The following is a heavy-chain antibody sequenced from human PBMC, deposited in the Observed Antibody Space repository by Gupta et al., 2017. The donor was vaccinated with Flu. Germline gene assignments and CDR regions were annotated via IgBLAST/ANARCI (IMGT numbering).Heavy chain of an antibody. D-gene: IGHD3-3*01. CDR1: GFSFNTYS. CDR2: ISTSSTYM. V-gene: IGHV3-21*01. J-gene: IGHJ6*02. CDR3: ARDFQILEGFGLRYGMDG. Sequence: EVQLVESGGGLVKPGVSLRLSCTASGFSFNTYSMNWVRQAPGKGLEWVSAISTSSTYMYYADSVKGRFTVARDNAKNSMYQKMNSLSAEDSAVDYWARDFQILEGFGLRYGMDGWGQGTTVTVSS.